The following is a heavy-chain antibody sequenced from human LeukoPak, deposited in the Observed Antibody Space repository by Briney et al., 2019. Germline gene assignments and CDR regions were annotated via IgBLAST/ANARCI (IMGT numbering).Heavy chain of an antibody. D-gene: IGHD3-22*01. CDR1: GGSISSSSYY. J-gene: IGHJ4*02. CDR3: ARATYYYDSSGYLPHFDY. CDR2: IYYSGST. Sequence: SETLSLTCTVSGGSISSSSYYWGWIRQPPGKGLEWIGSIYYSGSTYYNPSLKSRVTISVDTSKNQFSLKLSSVTAADTAVYYCARATYYYDSSGYLPHFDYWGQGTLVTVSS. V-gene: IGHV4-39*07.